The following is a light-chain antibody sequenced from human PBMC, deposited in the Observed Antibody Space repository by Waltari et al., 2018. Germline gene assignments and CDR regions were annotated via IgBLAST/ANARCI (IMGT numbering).Light chain of an antibody. Sequence: SYVLTQPPSVSVAPGKTARIPCRANNIGIAFVNWYQQKPGQAPALGVYGNTDRPSGIPERFSGSNSENTATLTISRAEAGDEADYYCQVWDSNSDLVVFGGGTKLTVL. CDR2: GNT. J-gene: IGLJ2*01. CDR3: QVWDSNSDLVV. V-gene: IGLV3-21*03. CDR1: NIGIAF.